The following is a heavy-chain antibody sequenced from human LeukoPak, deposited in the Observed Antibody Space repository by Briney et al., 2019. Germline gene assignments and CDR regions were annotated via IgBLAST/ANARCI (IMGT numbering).Heavy chain of an antibody. Sequence: SQTLSLTCAISGDSVSSNNAAWNWIRQSPSRGLEWLGRTYYRSKWYNDYAVSVKSRITINPDTSKNQFSLKLTSVSAADTAVYYCAGCYSSSLAFDSWGQGILVTVSS. V-gene: IGHV6-1*01. D-gene: IGHD6-13*01. J-gene: IGHJ4*02. CDR3: AGCYSSSLAFDS. CDR2: TYYRSKWYN. CDR1: GDSVSSNNAA.